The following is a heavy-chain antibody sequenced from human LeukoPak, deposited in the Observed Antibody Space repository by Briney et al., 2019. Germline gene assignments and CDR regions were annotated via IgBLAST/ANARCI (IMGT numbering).Heavy chain of an antibody. CDR3: AKDRT. CDR1: GFTFSSYA. J-gene: IGHJ5*02. CDR2: ISYDGSNK. Sequence: GGSLRLSCAASGFTFSSYAMHWVRQAPGKGLEWVAVISYDGSNKYYADSVKGRFTISRDDSKNTVFLQMNSLRAEDTAVYYCAKDRTWGQGTLVTVSS. V-gene: IGHV3-30*14.